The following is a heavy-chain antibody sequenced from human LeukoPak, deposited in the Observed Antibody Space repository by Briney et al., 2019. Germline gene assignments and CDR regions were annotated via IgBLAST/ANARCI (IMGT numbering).Heavy chain of an antibody. D-gene: IGHD3-22*01. Sequence: GGSLRLSCAASGFTVSSSYMSWVRQAPGEGLEWVSVIYSGGSTYYADSVKGRFTISRDNSKNTLYLQMNSLRAEDTAVYYCARATYYYDTSGYYYWGQGTLVTVSS. V-gene: IGHV3-53*01. J-gene: IGHJ4*02. CDR3: ARATYYYDTSGYYY. CDR2: IYSGGST. CDR1: GFTVSSSY.